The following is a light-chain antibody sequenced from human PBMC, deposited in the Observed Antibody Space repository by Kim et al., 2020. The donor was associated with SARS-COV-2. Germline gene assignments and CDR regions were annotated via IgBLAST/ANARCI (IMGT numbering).Light chain of an antibody. CDR2: DVS. CDR3: SSYTSSSTLV. CDR1: SSDVGGYNS. V-gene: IGLV2-14*03. J-gene: IGLJ2*01. Sequence: GQSITISCTGTSSDVGGYNSVSWDQQHPGKAPKLMIYDVSNRPSGVSNRFSGSKSSNTASLTISGLQAEDEADYYCSSYTSSSTLVFGGGTQLTVL.